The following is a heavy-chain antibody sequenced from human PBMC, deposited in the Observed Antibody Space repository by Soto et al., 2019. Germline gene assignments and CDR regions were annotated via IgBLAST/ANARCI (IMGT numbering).Heavy chain of an antibody. CDR1: GYTFTNYY. Sequence: QVPLVQSGAEVKKPGASVKVSCRASGYTFTNYYMHWVRQAHGQGLEWMGIIHPIVGSTGYAKKFKGRVTLSRDTSTSTVFRELTSLRSADTAVYYCVREWLWLNVRPDQYYGVDVWGQGTKVIVSS. J-gene: IGHJ6*02. CDR2: IHPIVGST. CDR3: VREWLWLNVRPDQYYGVDV. V-gene: IGHV1-46*01. D-gene: IGHD5-18*01.